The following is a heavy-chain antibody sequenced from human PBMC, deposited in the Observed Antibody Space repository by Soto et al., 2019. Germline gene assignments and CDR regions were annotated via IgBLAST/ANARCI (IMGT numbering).Heavy chain of an antibody. J-gene: IGHJ6*02. CDR1: GFTFSIYG. CDR3: AKDRTRYLDWLLDGMEV. CDR2: ISYDGSNK. V-gene: IGHV3-30*18. D-gene: IGHD3-9*01. Sequence: GSLRLACAASGFTFSIYGMHWVRQAPGKGLEWVAVISYDGSNKYYADSVKGRFTISRDNSKNTLYLQMNSLRAEDTAVYYCAKDRTRYLDWLLDGMEVWGQRTQVTDSS.